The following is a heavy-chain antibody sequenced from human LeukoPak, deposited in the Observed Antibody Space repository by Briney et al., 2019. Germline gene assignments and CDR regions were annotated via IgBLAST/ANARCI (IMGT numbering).Heavy chain of an antibody. Sequence: GGSLRLSCAASGFTFSSYAMSWVRQAPGKGLEWDSAISGSGGSTYYADSVKGRFTISRDNSKNTLYLQMNSLRAEDTAVYYCAKDKEMGYSYGYPAFDIWGQGTMVTVSS. CDR3: AKDKEMGYSYGYPAFDI. J-gene: IGHJ3*02. V-gene: IGHV3-23*01. D-gene: IGHD5-18*01. CDR1: GFTFSSYA. CDR2: ISGSGGST.